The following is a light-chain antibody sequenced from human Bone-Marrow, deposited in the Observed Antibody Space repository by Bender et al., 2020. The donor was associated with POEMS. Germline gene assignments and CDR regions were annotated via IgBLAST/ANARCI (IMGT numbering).Light chain of an antibody. CDR3: CSFAGTFYV. J-gene: IGLJ1*01. CDR1: TSDIGTYHL. CDR2: EGT. V-gene: IGLV2-23*01. Sequence: QSALTQPASVSGSPGQSITISCTGSTSDIGTYHLVSWYQQYPGRAPKLIIYEGTERPSGGSHRFSGSKSGNTASLTISGLRAEDEADYYCCSFAGTFYVFGTGTKVTVL.